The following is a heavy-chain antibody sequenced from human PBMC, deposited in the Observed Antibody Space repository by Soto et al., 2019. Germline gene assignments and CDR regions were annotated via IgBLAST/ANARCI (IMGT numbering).Heavy chain of an antibody. CDR2: ISWNSGSI. V-gene: IGHV3-9*01. D-gene: IGHD3-10*01. CDR1: GFTFDDDA. Sequence: GGSLRLSCAASGFTFDDDAMHWVRQAPGKGLEWVSGISWNSGSIGYADSVKGRFTISRDNAKNSLYLQMNSLRAEDTALYYCAKERTLLVWFGELRPEAFDIWGQGTMVTVSS. J-gene: IGHJ3*02. CDR3: AKERTLLVWFGELRPEAFDI.